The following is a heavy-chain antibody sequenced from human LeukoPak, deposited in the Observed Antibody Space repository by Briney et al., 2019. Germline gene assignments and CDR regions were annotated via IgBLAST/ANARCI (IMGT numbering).Heavy chain of an antibody. CDR2: IIPIFGPT. D-gene: IGHD2-8*02. Sequence: ASVTVSCTASGGTLSNDAISWMRQAPGQGLEWMGGIIPIFGPTNYAQKFKGRVTITADDSMTTTYMEMSSLRSEDTAVYYCARESWSPPYYYFGLDVWGQGTTVTVSS. CDR1: GGTLSNDA. CDR3: ARESWSPPYYYFGLDV. V-gene: IGHV1-69*13. J-gene: IGHJ6*02.